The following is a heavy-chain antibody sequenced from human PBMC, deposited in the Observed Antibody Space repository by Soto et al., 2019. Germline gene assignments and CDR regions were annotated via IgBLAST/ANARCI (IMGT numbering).Heavy chain of an antibody. CDR2: IYYSGST. D-gene: IGHD6-13*01. CDR1: GGSISSSSYY. Sequence: SVTMSLTCTVSGGSISSSSYYWGWIRQPPGKGLEWIGSIYYSGSTYYNPSLKRRVTISVDTSKNQFSLKLSSVTAADTPAYYCARQEAAGNRITYASNWGQGTLVTVSP. J-gene: IGHJ4*02. CDR3: ARQEAAGNRITYASN. V-gene: IGHV4-39*01.